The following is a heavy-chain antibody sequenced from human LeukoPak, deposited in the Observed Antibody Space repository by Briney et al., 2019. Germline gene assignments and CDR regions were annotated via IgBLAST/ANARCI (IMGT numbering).Heavy chain of an antibody. Sequence: SVKVSCKASAGTFSSYAISWVRQAPGQGLEWMGGIIPIFATANYAQKFQGRVRITTDESTSTAYMELSSLRSEDTAVYYCARGESGLNWFDPWGQGTLVTVSS. CDR2: IIPIFATA. D-gene: IGHD5-12*01. J-gene: IGHJ5*02. V-gene: IGHV1-69*05. CDR3: ARGESGLNWFDP. CDR1: AGTFSSYA.